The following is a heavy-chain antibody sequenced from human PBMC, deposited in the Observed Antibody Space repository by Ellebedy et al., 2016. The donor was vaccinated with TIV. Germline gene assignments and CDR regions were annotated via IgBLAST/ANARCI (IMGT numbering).Heavy chain of an antibody. CDR2: IRSTGSDK. CDR1: GFTFSNYN. D-gene: IGHD2-15*01. CDR3: SRGWSTPDP. Sequence: PGGSLRLSCVASGFTFSNYNMNWVRQSPGKGLEWVSSIRSTGSDKYYAESVKGRFTISRDNAQDTLFLQMNSLRAEDTAVYFCSRGWSTPDPWGQGTLVIVSS. V-gene: IGHV3-21*06. J-gene: IGHJ5*02.